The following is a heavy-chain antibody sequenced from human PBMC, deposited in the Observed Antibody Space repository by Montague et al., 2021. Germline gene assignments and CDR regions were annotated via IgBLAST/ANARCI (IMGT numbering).Heavy chain of an antibody. CDR3: ARVHTSGWSGDY. J-gene: IGHJ4*02. D-gene: IGHD6-19*01. CDR1: GFTFSLYS. V-gene: IGHV3-48*02. Sequence: SLRLSLSASGFTFSLYSIHWVRQAPGKGLEWISYISSTSTNIYYADSVRGRFTVSRDNAKNSVSLQMNSLRDEDTAVYFCARVHTSGWSGDYWGQGTLVTVSS. CDR2: ISSTSTNI.